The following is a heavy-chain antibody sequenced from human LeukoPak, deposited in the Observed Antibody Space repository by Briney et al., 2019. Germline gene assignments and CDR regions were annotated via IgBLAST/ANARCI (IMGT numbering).Heavy chain of an antibody. CDR1: GFTFSSYG. CDR2: IWYDGSNK. CDR3: ARDSRGSPAY. Sequence: GRSLRLSCAASGFTFSSYGMHWVRQAPGKGLEWVAVIWYDGSNKYYADSVKGRFTISRDNSKNTLHLQMNSLRAEDTAVYYCARDSRGSPAYWGQGTLVTVSS. J-gene: IGHJ4*02. V-gene: IGHV3-33*01. D-gene: IGHD3-16*01.